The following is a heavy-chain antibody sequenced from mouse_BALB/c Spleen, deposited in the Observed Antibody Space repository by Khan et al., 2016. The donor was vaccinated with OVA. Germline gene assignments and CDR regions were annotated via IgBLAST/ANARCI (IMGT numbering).Heavy chain of an antibody. Sequence: EVQLQESGPELVKPGASVKISCKASGYSFTGYFMNWVMQSHGMSLEWIGRINPLIDETFYKQKFKGKATLTVDESSSTAHMELRSLASEDSAVYYCARIYGRDFDYWGQGTTLTVSS. J-gene: IGHJ2*01. CDR1: GYSFTGYF. CDR2: INPLIDET. V-gene: IGHV1-20*02. CDR3: ARIYGRDFDY. D-gene: IGHD1-1*01.